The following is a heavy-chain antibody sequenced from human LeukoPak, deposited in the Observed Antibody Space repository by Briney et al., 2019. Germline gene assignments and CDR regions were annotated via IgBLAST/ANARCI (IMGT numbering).Heavy chain of an antibody. CDR1: GFSISSYY. V-gene: IGHV4-59*01. Sequence: SETLSLTCTVSGFSISSYYWSWIRQAPGKGLEWIGYIYYSGSTNYNPSLKSRVTISVDTSKNHFSLKLSSVTAAHTAVYYCARGSYDYGDYGWFDPWGQGPLVTVSS. CDR3: ARGSYDYGDYGWFDP. CDR2: IYYSGST. D-gene: IGHD4-17*01. J-gene: IGHJ5*02.